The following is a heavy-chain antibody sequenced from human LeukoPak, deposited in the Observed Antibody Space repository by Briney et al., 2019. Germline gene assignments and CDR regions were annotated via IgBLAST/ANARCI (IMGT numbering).Heavy chain of an antibody. J-gene: IGHJ6*02. CDR1: GYPFINYD. CDR2: VNPNSGNR. D-gene: IGHD4-11*01. Sequence: ASVKVSCKASGYPFINYDIKGVRQATGQGLEWMGWVNPNSGNRGYAQKFQGRVSMTRDTSVSTAYMELSSLTPEDTAVYYCVRVHDYNDRPFFYSGMDVWGQGTTVIVS. V-gene: IGHV1-8*01. CDR3: VRVHDYNDRPFFYSGMDV.